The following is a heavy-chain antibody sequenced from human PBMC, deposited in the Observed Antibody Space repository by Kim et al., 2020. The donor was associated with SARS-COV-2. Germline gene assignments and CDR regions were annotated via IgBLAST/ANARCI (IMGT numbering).Heavy chain of an antibody. Sequence: SVKVSCKASGYTFTSYGISWVRQAPGQGLEWMGWISAYNGNTNYAQKLQGRVTMTTDTSTSTAYMELRSLRSDDTAVYYCARDPSGYYDSSGYGDYWGQGTLVTVSS. CDR3: ARDPSGYYDSSGYGDY. CDR2: ISAYNGNT. D-gene: IGHD3-22*01. CDR1: GYTFTSYG. J-gene: IGHJ4*02. V-gene: IGHV1-18*04.